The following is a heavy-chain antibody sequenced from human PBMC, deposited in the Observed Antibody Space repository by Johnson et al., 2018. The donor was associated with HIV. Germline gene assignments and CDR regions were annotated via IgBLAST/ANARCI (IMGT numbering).Heavy chain of an antibody. J-gene: IGHJ3*02. D-gene: IGHD3-22*01. CDR2: IYSGGST. CDR3: ARDVSYRYDSDGWADAFDI. V-gene: IGHV3-66*01. CDR1: GFTVSSNY. Sequence: MQLVESGGGLVQPGGSLRLSCAASGFTVSSNYMSWVRQAPGKGLEWVSVIYSGGSTYYADSVQGRFTISRDNSKTTLYLQMNSLRAEDTAVYYCARDVSYRYDSDGWADAFDIWGHGTMVTVSS.